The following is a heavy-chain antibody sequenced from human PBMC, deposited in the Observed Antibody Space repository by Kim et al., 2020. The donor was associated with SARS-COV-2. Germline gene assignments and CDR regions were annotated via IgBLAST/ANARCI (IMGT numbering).Heavy chain of an antibody. J-gene: IGHJ6*02. V-gene: IGHV1-18*04. CDR3: ARRTIAAARGYYYYGMDV. CDR1: GYTFTSYG. CDR2: ISAYNGNT. Sequence: ASVKVSCKASGYTFTSYGISWVRQAPGQGLEWIGWISAYNGNTNYAQNLQGRVTMTTDTSTSTAYMELRSLRSDDTAVYYCARRTIAAARGYYYYGMDVWGQGTTVTVSS. D-gene: IGHD6-13*01.